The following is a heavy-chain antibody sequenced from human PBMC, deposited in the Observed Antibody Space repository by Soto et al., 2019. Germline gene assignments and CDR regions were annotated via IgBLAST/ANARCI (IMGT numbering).Heavy chain of an antibody. CDR3: AKAIAPYYDFWSGYYPFDY. CDR1: GFTFSSYA. Sequence: PGGSLRLSCAASGFTFSSYAMSWVRQAPGKGLEWVSAISGSGGSTYYADSVKGRFTISRDNSKNTLYLQMNSLRAEDTAVYYCAKAIAPYYDFWSGYYPFDYWGQGTLVTVS. D-gene: IGHD3-3*01. V-gene: IGHV3-23*01. J-gene: IGHJ4*02. CDR2: ISGSGGST.